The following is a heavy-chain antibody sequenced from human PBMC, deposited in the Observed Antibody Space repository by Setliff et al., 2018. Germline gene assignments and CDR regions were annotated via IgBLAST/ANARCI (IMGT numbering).Heavy chain of an antibody. CDR2: IYYSGST. V-gene: IGHV4-31*03. Sequence: TSETLSLTCTVSGGSISSGGYYWSWIRQHPGKGLEWIGYIYYSGSTYYNPSLKSRVTISVDTSKNQFSLKLSSVTAADTAVYYCARVVAGNYYYMDVWGKGTTVTVSS. D-gene: IGHD6-19*01. CDR3: ARVVAGNYYYMDV. CDR1: GGSISSGGYY. J-gene: IGHJ6*03.